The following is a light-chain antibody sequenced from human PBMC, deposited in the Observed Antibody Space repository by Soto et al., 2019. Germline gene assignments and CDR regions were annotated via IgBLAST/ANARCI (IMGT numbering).Light chain of an antibody. V-gene: IGLV2-14*01. Sequence: QSALTQPASVSGSPGQSITISCTGTSSDVGGYNYVSWYQQHPGKDPKLMIYEVSNRPSGVSNRFSGSKSGNTASLTISGLQAEDEADYYCSSYTSSSTRVFGGGTKLNVL. J-gene: IGLJ3*02. CDR1: SSDVGGYNY. CDR3: SSYTSSSTRV. CDR2: EVS.